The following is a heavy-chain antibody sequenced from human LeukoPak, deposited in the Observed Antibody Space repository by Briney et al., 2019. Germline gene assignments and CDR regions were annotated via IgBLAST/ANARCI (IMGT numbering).Heavy chain of an antibody. D-gene: IGHD3-9*01. CDR2: IYYSGTT. J-gene: IGHJ3*02. CDR3: ARHYDILTGYRTDAFDM. CDR1: GGSISSYY. V-gene: IGHV4-59*08. Sequence: PSETLSLTCTVSGGSISSYYWSWIRQPPGKGLEWIGYIYYSGTTNYNPSLKRRVTISVDTSKNQFSLKLSSVTAAGTAVYSCARHYDILTGYRTDAFDMWGQGTMVTVSS.